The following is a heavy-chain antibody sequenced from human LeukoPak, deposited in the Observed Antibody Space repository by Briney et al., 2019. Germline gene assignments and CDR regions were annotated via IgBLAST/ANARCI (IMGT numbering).Heavy chain of an antibody. D-gene: IGHD6-19*01. V-gene: IGHV3-43*02. J-gene: IGHJ4*02. CDR2: VKGDGVTT. Sequence: GGSLRLSCAASGFTFNAYAIHWVRQAPGKGLEWASLVKGDGVTTDYANSVKGRFTVSRDNSKNSLYLRMSNLRTEDTALYYCVRDTGSGWDFDYWGQGTLVTVSS. CDR1: GFTFNAYA. CDR3: VRDTGSGWDFDY.